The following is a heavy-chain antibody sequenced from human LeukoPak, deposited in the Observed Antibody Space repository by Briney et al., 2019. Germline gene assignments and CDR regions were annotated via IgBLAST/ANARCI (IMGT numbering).Heavy chain of an antibody. J-gene: IGHJ4*02. CDR1: GFIVSSNY. CDR3: AKGEGNYYGSGSPWTFDY. CDR2: IYSGGST. Sequence: GGSLRLSCAVSGFIVSSNYMSWVRQAPGKGLEWVSVIYSGGSTYYADSVKGRFTISRDNSKNTLYLQMNSLRAEDTAVYYCAKGEGNYYGSGSPWTFDYWGQGTLVTVSS. V-gene: IGHV3-53*01. D-gene: IGHD3-10*01.